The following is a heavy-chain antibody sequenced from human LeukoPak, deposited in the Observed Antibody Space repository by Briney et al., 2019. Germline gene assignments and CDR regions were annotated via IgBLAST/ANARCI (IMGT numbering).Heavy chain of an antibody. D-gene: IGHD3-9*01. J-gene: IGHJ4*02. Sequence: GRSLRLSCAASGFTFSSYVMHCVRQAPGKGLGWVAVISYDGSNKYYADSVKGRFTISRDNSKNPLYLQMNSLRAEDTAVYYCAKPGLRYFDRSDYWGQGTLVTVSS. CDR1: GFTFSSYV. V-gene: IGHV3-30*18. CDR2: ISYDGSNK. CDR3: AKPGLRYFDRSDY.